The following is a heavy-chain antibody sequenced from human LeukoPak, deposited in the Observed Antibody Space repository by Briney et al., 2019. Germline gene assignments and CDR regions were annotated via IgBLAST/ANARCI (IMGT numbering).Heavy chain of an antibody. Sequence: ASVKVSCKASGYTFTSYGISWVRQAPGQGLERMGWISAYNGNTNYAQKLQGRVTMTTDTSTSTAYMELRSLRSDDTAVYYCARDISRIAAAAPSFDCWGQGTLVIVSS. CDR1: GYTFTSYG. V-gene: IGHV1-18*01. J-gene: IGHJ4*02. CDR2: ISAYNGNT. CDR3: ARDISRIAAAAPSFDC. D-gene: IGHD6-13*01.